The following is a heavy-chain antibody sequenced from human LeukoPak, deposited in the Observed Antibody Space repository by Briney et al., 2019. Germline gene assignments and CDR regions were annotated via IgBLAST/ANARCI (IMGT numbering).Heavy chain of an antibody. D-gene: IGHD6-19*01. J-gene: IGHJ4*02. CDR1: GGTFSSYA. CDR2: IIPIFGTA. V-gene: IGHV1-69*05. Sequence: ASVKVSCKASGGTFSSYAISWVRQAPGQGLEWMGGIIPIFGTANYAQKFQGRVTITTDESTSTAYMELSSLRCEDTAVYYCAREAVSSGWYYFDYWGQGTLVTVSS. CDR3: AREAVSSGWYYFDY.